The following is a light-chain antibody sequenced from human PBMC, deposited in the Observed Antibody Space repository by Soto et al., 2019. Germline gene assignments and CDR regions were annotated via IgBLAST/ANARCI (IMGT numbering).Light chain of an antibody. CDR1: SSDVGGYNY. CDR3: SSYKSSSTTV. Sequence: QSVLTQPASVSGSPGQSITISCTGTSSDVGGYNYVSWYQQHPGKAPKLMIYDVSNRPSGVSNRFSGSKSGNTASLTISGLQAEDEADYSCSSYKSSSTTVFGGGTKVTVL. V-gene: IGLV2-14*01. CDR2: DVS. J-gene: IGLJ2*01.